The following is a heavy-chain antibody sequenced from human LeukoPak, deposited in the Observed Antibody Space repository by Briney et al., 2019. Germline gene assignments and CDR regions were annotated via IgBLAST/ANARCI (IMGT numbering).Heavy chain of an antibody. J-gene: IGHJ4*02. D-gene: IGHD3-10*01. CDR3: TRDMVDYYGSGKFLPGDY. CDR1: GGSISNNNYY. V-gene: IGHV4-39*07. CDR2: IYYNGNT. Sequence: PSETLSLTCTVSGGSISNNNYYWGWIRQPPGKGLEWIGTIYYNGNTFYNLSLKSRVSISLDTSRNQFSLKLNSVTAADTAVYYRTRDMVDYYGSGKFLPGDYWGQGTLVTVSS.